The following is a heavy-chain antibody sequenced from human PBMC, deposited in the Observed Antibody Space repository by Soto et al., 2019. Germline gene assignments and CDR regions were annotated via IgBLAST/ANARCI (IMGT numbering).Heavy chain of an antibody. CDR1: GFTFSSYE. J-gene: IGHJ6*02. CDR2: ISSSGSTI. CDR3: LIVVVVAAKNDMDV. Sequence: GGSLRLSCAASGFTFSSYEMNWVRQAPGKGLEWVSYISSSGSTIYYADSVKGRFTISRDNAKNSLYLPMYSLRAEDTAVYYCLIVVVVAAKNDMDVWGQGTTVTVSS. V-gene: IGHV3-48*03. D-gene: IGHD2-15*01.